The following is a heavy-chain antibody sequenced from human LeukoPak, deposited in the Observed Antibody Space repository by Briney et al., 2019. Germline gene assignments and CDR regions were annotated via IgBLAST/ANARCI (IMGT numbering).Heavy chain of an antibody. D-gene: IGHD2-15*01. CDR2: IDSDGSST. CDR1: GFTFRCYW. V-gene: IGHV3-74*01. J-gene: IGHJ2*01. Sequence: GGSLRLSCAASGFTFRCYWLYWVRQGPGKGLVWVSRIDSDGSSTSYADSVTGRCTISRDNAKNTLYLQMNSLRADDTAVYYCARRYCMDNTCFRTYRYFDLWGRGTPVTVSS. CDR3: ARRYCMDNTCFRTYRYFDL.